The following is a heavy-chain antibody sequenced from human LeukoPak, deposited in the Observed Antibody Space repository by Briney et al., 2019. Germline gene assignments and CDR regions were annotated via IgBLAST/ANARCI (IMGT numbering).Heavy chain of an antibody. CDR3: TPWIAAAAPDY. Sequence: GRSLRLSCTASGFTFGDYAMSWFRQAPGKGLEWVGFIRSKAYGGTTEYAASVKGRFTISRDDSKSLAYLQMNSLKTEDTAVYYCTPWIAAAAPDYWGQGTLVTVSS. V-gene: IGHV3-49*03. CDR1: GFTFGDYA. CDR2: IRSKAYGGTT. D-gene: IGHD6-13*01. J-gene: IGHJ4*02.